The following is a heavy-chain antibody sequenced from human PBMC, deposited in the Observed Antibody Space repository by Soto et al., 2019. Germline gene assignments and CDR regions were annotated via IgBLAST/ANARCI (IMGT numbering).Heavy chain of an antibody. Sequence: GGSLRLSCAVSGFTFGSYWMNWVRLIPGKGLEWVAYIKPDGSATYYVDSVKGRFTISRDNAKNSLYLQMNSLRVEDTAIYYCAQTWGSYREVFDYWGHGTLVTVSS. V-gene: IGHV3-7*03. CDR3: AQTWGSYREVFDY. CDR2: IKPDGSAT. CDR1: GFTFGSYW. D-gene: IGHD3-16*02. J-gene: IGHJ4*01.